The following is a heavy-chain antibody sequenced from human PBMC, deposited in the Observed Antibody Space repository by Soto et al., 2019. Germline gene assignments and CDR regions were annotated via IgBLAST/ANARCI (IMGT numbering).Heavy chain of an antibody. J-gene: IGHJ4*02. D-gene: IGHD1-26*01. V-gene: IGHV3-7*03. Sequence: WWSLRLSCSASVFTFSSYWMSWFRQAPGKGLEWVANIKQDGSEKYYVDSVKGRFTISRDNAKNSLYLQMNSLRAEDTAVYYCARCSGSDTNFDYWGQGTLVTVSS. CDR3: ARCSGSDTNFDY. CDR2: IKQDGSEK. CDR1: VFTFSSYW.